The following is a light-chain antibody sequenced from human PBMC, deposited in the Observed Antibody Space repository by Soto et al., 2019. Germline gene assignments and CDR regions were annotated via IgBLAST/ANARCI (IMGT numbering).Light chain of an antibody. CDR3: QRYNGAPRT. J-gene: IGKJ1*01. CDR1: QGIRNY. V-gene: IGKV1-27*01. CDR2: AAS. Sequence: DVQMTQSPSSLSASVGDRVTITCRASQGIRNYVSWYQQKPGKVPKLLIYAASTLQSGVPSRFSGSGSETEFTLTISSLQHEDFGTYYCQRYNGAPRTFGQGTKV.